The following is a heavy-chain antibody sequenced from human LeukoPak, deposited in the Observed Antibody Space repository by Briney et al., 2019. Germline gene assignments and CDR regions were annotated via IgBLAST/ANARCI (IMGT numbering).Heavy chain of an antibody. D-gene: IGHD2-21*02. CDR3: AREPTLAELTVENWFAP. CDR2: INPSGSIT. CDR1: GYTLSSYY. Sequence: ASVKVSCKASGYTLSSYYMHWIRQAPGQGLEWMGLINPSGSITTYAQKFQGRVTVTRDTSTSTVYMELRSLRSEDTAVYYCAREPTLAELTVENWFAPWGQGTLVTVSS. V-gene: IGHV1-46*01. J-gene: IGHJ5*02.